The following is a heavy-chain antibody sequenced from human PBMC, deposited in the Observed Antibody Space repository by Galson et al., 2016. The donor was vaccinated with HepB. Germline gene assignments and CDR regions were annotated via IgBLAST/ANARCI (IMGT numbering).Heavy chain of an antibody. D-gene: IGHD1-26*01. Sequence: ETLSLTCSVSGGSINNYYWSWIRQPPGKGLEWIGYISYIGSTNSIPSLKGRVTISVDTSKNQFSLKLRSVTAADTAVYYCARAVVGAFNWFDPWGQGTLVTVSS. CDR3: ARAVVGAFNWFDP. CDR1: GGSINNYY. J-gene: IGHJ5*02. CDR2: ISYIGST. V-gene: IGHV4-59*01.